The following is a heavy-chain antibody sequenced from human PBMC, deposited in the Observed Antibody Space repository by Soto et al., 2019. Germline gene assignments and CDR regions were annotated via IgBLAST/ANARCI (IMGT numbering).Heavy chain of an antibody. CDR2: IWYDGSNK. V-gene: IGHV3-33*06. D-gene: IGHD4-17*01. J-gene: IGHJ6*02. CDR3: AKQTTVTTPFGYYYYGMDV. CDR1: GLTFSSYG. Sequence: GGSLRLSCAASGLTFSSYGMHWVRQAPGKGLEWVAVIWYDGSNKYYADSVKGRFTISRDNSKNTLYLQMNSLRAEDTAVYYCAKQTTVTTPFGYYYYGMDVWGQGTTVTVSS.